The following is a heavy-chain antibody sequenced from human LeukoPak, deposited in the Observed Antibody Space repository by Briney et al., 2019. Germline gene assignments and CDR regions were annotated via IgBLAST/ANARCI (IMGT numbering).Heavy chain of an antibody. CDR3: ARAYSSSRGPPDY. D-gene: IGHD6-13*01. Sequence: SETLSLTCAVYGGSFSGYYWSWIRQPPGKGLEWIGEINRSGSTNYNPSLKSRVTISVDTSKNQFSLKLSSVTAADTAVYYCARAYSSSRGPPDYWGQGTLVTVSS. V-gene: IGHV4-34*01. J-gene: IGHJ4*02. CDR1: GGSFSGYY. CDR2: INRSGST.